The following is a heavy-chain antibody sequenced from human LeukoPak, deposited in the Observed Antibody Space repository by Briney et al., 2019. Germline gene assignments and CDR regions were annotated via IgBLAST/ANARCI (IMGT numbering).Heavy chain of an antibody. CDR3: AADIAVAGTRLDY. Sequence: ASVKVSCKASGGTFSSYAISWVRQAPGQGLEWMGGIIPIFGTANYAQEFQGRVTITADESTSTAYMELSSLRSEDTAVYYCAADIAVAGTRLDYWGQGTLVTVSS. D-gene: IGHD6-19*01. CDR1: GGTFSSYA. V-gene: IGHV1-69*01. J-gene: IGHJ4*02. CDR2: IIPIFGTA.